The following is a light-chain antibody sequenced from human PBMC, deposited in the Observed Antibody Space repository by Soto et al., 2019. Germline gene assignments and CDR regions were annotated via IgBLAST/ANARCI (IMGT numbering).Light chain of an antibody. V-gene: IGKV1-12*01. CDR2: TVS. CDR1: QGVNNW. Sequence: DIQLTQSPSSVSASAGDRVTITCRASQGVNNWLAWYQQKPGEAPKLLIYTVSTLNSGVPSRFSGSGSGTVFPLTISSLQPEDSATYYCQQANTFPLPFGGGPKVEIK. J-gene: IGKJ4*01. CDR3: QQANTFPLP.